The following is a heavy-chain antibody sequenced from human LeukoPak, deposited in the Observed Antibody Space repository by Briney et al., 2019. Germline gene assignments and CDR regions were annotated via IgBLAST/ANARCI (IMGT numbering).Heavy chain of an antibody. CDR3: ARLRGYTDGPPGY. V-gene: IGHV4-34*01. CDR2: IYYNGDT. D-gene: IGHD5-18*01. CDR1: GFTFSHYS. J-gene: IGHJ4*02. Sequence: PGGSLRLSCAASGFTFSHYSMNWIRQPPGKGLEWIGNIYYNGDTYYNASLRSRVTISVDTSKNRFSLNLNSVTAADTAVYFCARLRGYTDGPPGYWGQGTLVTVSS.